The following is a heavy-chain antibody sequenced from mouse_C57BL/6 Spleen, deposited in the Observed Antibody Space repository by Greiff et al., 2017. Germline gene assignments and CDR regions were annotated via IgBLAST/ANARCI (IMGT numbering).Heavy chain of an antibody. CDR2: IDPEDGET. CDR3: ARSPYYDYGYAMDY. J-gene: IGHJ4*01. CDR1: GFNIKDYY. Sequence: VQLQQSGAELVKPGASVKLSCTASGFNIKDYYMHWVKQRTEQGLEWIGRIDPEDGETKYASKFQGKATITADTSSNTAYLQLSSLTSEDTAVYYCARSPYYDYGYAMDYWGQGTSVTVSS. V-gene: IGHV14-2*01. D-gene: IGHD2-4*01.